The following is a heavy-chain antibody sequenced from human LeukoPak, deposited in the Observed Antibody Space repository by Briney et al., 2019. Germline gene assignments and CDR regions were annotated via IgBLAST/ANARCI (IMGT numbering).Heavy chain of an antibody. V-gene: IGHV1-8*02. CDR1: GYTFTNYG. J-gene: IGHJ6*02. CDR2: MNPNSGNT. CDR3: ARGGYCSSTSCYARGDYYYYGMDV. Sequence: ASVKVSCKASGYTFTNYGISWVRQATGQGLEWMGWMNPNSGNTGYAQKFQGRVTMTRNTSISTAYMELSSLRSEDTAVYYCARGGYCSSTSCYARGDYYYYGMDVWXQGTTVTVSS. D-gene: IGHD2-2*01.